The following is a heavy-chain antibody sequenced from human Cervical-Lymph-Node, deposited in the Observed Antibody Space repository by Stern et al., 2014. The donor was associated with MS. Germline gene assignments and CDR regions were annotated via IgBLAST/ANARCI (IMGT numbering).Heavy chain of an antibody. CDR2: IYFTGTT. Sequence: QVQLQESDSRLVKPSQTLSLTCAVSGGSVGSGGYSWNWIRQPAGKGLEWIGNIYFTGTTYNNPSFQSRVTISVDRSKRQFYLNLSSLTAADTAVYYCARGHCSGGTCYFDSWGQGTLVTVSS. D-gene: IGHD2-15*01. V-gene: IGHV4-30-2*01. CDR3: ARGHCSGGTCYFDS. CDR1: GGSVGSGGYS. J-gene: IGHJ4*01.